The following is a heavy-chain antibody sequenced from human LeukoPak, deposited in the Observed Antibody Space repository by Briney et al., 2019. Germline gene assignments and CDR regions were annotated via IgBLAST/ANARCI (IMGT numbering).Heavy chain of an antibody. J-gene: IGHJ4*02. Sequence: GGSLRLSCAASGFTFSSYGMHWVRQAPGKGLEWVAVIWYDGSNKYYADSVKGRFTISRDNSKNTLYLQMNSLRAEDTAVYYCARDPPHYYDSSGTLDYWGQGTPVTVSS. D-gene: IGHD3-22*01. V-gene: IGHV3-33*01. CDR1: GFTFSSYG. CDR2: IWYDGSNK. CDR3: ARDPPHYYDSSGTLDY.